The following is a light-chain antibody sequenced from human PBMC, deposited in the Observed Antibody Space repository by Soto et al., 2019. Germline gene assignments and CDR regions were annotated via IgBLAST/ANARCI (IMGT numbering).Light chain of an antibody. CDR1: NSDIGNYNL. J-gene: IGLJ3*02. Sequence: QSALTQPRSVSGSPGQSVSISCTGTNSDIGNYNLVSWYQQPPGKAPKLIISAVSRRPSGVPDRFSGSKSGNTASLTISGLQADDEADYYCWSYTTSAMWVFGGGTQLTVL. CDR2: AVS. V-gene: IGLV2-11*01. CDR3: WSYTTSAMWV.